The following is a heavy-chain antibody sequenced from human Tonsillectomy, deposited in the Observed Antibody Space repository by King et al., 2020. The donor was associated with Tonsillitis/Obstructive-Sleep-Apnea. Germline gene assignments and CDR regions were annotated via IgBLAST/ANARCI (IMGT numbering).Heavy chain of an antibody. CDR2: ISYDGSNK. CDR1: GFTFSSYA. Sequence: VQLVESGGGVVQPGRSLRLSCAASGFTFSSYAMHWVRQAPGKGLEWVAVISYDGSNKYYADSVKGRFTISRDNSKNTLYLQMNSLRAEDTAVYYCARDIYSSTTHYFQHWGQGTLVTVSS. CDR3: ARDIYSSTTHYFQH. D-gene: IGHD6-13*01. J-gene: IGHJ1*01. V-gene: IGHV3-30*04.